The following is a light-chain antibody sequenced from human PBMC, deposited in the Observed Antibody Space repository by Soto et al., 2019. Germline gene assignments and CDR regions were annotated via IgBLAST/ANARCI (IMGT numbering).Light chain of an antibody. V-gene: IGKV1-39*01. CDR3: QQSYSTSVT. CDR1: HSIGTS. Sequence: DIQMTQSPSSLSASVGDRVTITCRASHSIGTSLNWYQQNPGKAPKLLIYTASTLQSGVPLRFSGSGSGTDFTLTISSLQPEDFATYYCQQSYSTSVTFGQGTK. J-gene: IGKJ2*01. CDR2: TAS.